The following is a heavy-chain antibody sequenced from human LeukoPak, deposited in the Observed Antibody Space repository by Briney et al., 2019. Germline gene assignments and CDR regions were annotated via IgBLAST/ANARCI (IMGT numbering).Heavy chain of an antibody. V-gene: IGHV1-69*01. CDR3: ARSGYCSGGSCRNWFDP. J-gene: IGHJ5*02. CDR2: IIPIFGTA. Sequence: SVKVSCKASGGTFSSYAISWVRQAPGQGLECMGGIIPIFGTANYAQKFQGRVTITADESTSTAYMELSSLRSEDTAVYYCARSGYCSGGSCRNWFDPWGQGTLVTVSS. CDR1: GGTFSSYA. D-gene: IGHD2-15*01.